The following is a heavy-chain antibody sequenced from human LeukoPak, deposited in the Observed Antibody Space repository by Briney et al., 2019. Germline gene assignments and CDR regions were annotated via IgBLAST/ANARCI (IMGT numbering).Heavy chain of an antibody. CDR3: AREVGNRFDY. J-gene: IGHJ4*02. CDR1: GGSISSSSYY. D-gene: IGHD1-14*01. V-gene: IGHV4-39*07. CDR2: IYYSGST. Sequence: SETLSLTCTVSGGSISSSSYYWGWIRQPPGKGLEWIGSIYYSGSTYYNPSLKSRVTISVDTSKNQFSLKLSSVTAADTAVYYCAREVGNRFDYWGQGTLVTVSS.